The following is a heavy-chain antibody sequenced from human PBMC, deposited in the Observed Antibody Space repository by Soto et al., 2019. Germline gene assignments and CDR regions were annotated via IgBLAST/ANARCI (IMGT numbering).Heavy chain of an antibody. V-gene: IGHV4-34*01. CDR2: INHSGST. Sequence: PSETLSLTCAVYGGSFSGYYWSWIRQPPGKGLEWIGEINHSGSTNYNPSLKSRVTISVDTSKNQFSLKLSSVTAADTAVYYCASLQGGRKGYCSGGSCSPKPHYYYYGMDVWGQGTTVTVSS. J-gene: IGHJ6*02. D-gene: IGHD2-15*01. CDR3: ASLQGGRKGYCSGGSCSPKPHYYYYGMDV. CDR1: GGSFSGYY.